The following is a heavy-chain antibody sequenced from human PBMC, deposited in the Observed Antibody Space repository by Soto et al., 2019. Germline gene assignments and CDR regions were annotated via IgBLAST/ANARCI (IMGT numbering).Heavy chain of an antibody. V-gene: IGHV1-2*02. Sequence: GASVKVSCKASGYTFTGYYVLWVRQAPGQGPECMGWINPYTGGTNYAQKFQGRVTMTRDTSISTAYMELSKLISDDTAVYYCATQFHHCGGDFYRGPYFGMDVWGQGTTVTVSS. CDR1: GYTFTGYY. CDR2: INPYTGGT. CDR3: ATQFHHCGGDFYRGPYFGMDV. D-gene: IGHD2-21*02. J-gene: IGHJ6*02.